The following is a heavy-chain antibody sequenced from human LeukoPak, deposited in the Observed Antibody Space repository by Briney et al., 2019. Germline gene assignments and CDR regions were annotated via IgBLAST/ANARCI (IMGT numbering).Heavy chain of an antibody. V-gene: IGHV1-3*01. Sequence: ASVKVSCKASGYTFSDYAMHWVRQAPEQRFEWMGWIDAGNGDTRYSQKFQGRVTITRDTSASTAYIELRSLRSEDTAMYYCARGSTSDWPLDHWGQETLFTISS. CDR1: GYTFSDYA. CDR2: IDAGNGDT. D-gene: IGHD2-2*01. CDR3: ARGSTSDWPLDH. J-gene: IGHJ4*02.